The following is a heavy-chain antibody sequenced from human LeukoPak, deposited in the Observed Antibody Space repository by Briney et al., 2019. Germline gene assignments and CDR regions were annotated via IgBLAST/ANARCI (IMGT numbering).Heavy chain of an antibody. V-gene: IGHV3-49*04. CDR3: ARLGFKYFGFDV. CDR2: IRGKAYGSTP. CDR1: GFTFGDYA. Sequence: GGSLRLSCTGYGFTFGDYAMSWVRQAPGKGLEWVGFIRGKAYGSTPEYGASVKGKFTISRDDSKSTAYLQMNSLETEDTAVYSFARLGFKYFGFDVWGQGTTVTVSS. D-gene: IGHD1-26*01. J-gene: IGHJ6*02.